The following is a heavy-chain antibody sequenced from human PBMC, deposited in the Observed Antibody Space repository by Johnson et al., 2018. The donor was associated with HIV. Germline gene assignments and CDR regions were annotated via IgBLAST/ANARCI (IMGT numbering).Heavy chain of an antibody. CDR1: GFTFSDYY. CDR3: AKGYSSSWYVAFDI. J-gene: IGHJ3*02. D-gene: IGHD6-13*01. V-gene: IGHV3-23*04. CDR2: ISGSGGST. Sequence: VQVVESGGGLVKPGGSLRLFCAASGFTFSDYYMNWIRQTPGKGLEWVSAISGSGGSTYYADSVKGRFTISRDNSKNTLYLQMNSLRAEDTAVYYCAKGYSSSWYVAFDIWGQGTMVTVSS.